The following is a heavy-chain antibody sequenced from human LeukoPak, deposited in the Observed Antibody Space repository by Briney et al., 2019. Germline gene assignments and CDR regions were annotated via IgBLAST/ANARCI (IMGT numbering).Heavy chain of an antibody. J-gene: IGHJ4*02. CDR2: ISTGPTYT. D-gene: IGHD6-13*01. Sequence: GGSLRLSCAASGFSFSDYYMSWIRQAPGKGLEWISYISTGPTYTNYADSVRGRFTISRDNTNNSLYLQLNSLRAEDTAVYYCARDLGITADGNYFDYWGQGTLVTVSS. CDR3: ARDLGITADGNYFDY. V-gene: IGHV3-11*06. CDR1: GFSFSDYY.